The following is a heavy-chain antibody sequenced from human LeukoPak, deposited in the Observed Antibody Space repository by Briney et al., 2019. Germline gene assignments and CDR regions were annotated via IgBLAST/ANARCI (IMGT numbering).Heavy chain of an antibody. CDR3: ARDTNPYSRATAFDY. CDR1: GFTFSSYS. CDR2: ISSSSGYI. J-gene: IGHJ4*02. Sequence: GGSLRLSCAASGFTFSSYSMNWVRQAPGEGLEWVSSISSSSGYIYYSDSVKGRFTISRDNAKNTLYLQMNSLMADDNAVYYCARDTNPYSRATAFDYWGQGTLVTVST. D-gene: IGHD6-13*01. V-gene: IGHV3-21*04.